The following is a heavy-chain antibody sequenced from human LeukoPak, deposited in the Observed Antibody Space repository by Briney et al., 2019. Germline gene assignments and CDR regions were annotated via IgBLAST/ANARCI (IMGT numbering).Heavy chain of an antibody. Sequence: AGSLRLSCAASGFTFSNYCVTWVRQAPGKALEWISYISGSGDSTYYADSVKGRFTISRDNSKNTLYLQMNSLRVEDTARYYRAKYGAPGWSGYLHYWGQGTLVTVSS. CDR2: ISGSGDST. CDR1: GFTFSNYC. V-gene: IGHV3-23*01. D-gene: IGHD4/OR15-4a*01. J-gene: IGHJ4*02. CDR3: AKYGAPGWSGYLHY.